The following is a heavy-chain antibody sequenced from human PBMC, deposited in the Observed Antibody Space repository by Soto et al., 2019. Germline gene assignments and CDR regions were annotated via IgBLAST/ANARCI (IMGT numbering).Heavy chain of an antibody. J-gene: IGHJ4*02. Sequence: EVQLVESGGGLVQPGGSLKLSCAASGFTFSGSAMHWVRQAPGKGLEWVGRIRSKANSDATVYAASVKGRFTISRDDSKNTAYLQMNSLKTEDTAVYYCTTPSINDDILTDYFNYWGQGSLVTVSS. CDR3: TTPSINDDILTDYFNY. D-gene: IGHD3-9*01. CDR1: GFTFSGSA. CDR2: IRSKANSDAT. V-gene: IGHV3-73*02.